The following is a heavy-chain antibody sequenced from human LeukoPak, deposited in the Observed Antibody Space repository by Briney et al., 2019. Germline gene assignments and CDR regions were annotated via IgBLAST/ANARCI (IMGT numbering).Heavy chain of an antibody. J-gene: IGHJ4*02. CDR3: ARDVGGLEMATNPYYFDY. V-gene: IGHV1-2*02. CDR1: GYTFTDYY. CDR2: INPNSGGT. D-gene: IGHD5-24*01. Sequence: AASVKVSCKASGYTFTDYYMHWVRQAPGQGLEWMGWINPNSGGTNYAQKFRGRVTMTRDTSISTAYMELSRLRSDDTAVYYCARDVGGLEMATNPYYFDYWGQGTLVTVSS.